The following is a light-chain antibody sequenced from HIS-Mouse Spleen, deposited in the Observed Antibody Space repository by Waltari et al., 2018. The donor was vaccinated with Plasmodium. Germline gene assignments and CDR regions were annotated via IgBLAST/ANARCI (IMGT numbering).Light chain of an antibody. J-gene: IGKJ4*01. Sequence: ALQLTQSPSSLSPSVGDRVTITCRASQGISSALAWYQQKPGKAPKLLIYDASSLESGVPSRFSGSGSGTDFTLTISSLQPEDFATYYGQQGSFGGGTKVEIK. CDR3: QQGS. V-gene: IGKV1-13*02. CDR2: DAS. CDR1: QGISSA.